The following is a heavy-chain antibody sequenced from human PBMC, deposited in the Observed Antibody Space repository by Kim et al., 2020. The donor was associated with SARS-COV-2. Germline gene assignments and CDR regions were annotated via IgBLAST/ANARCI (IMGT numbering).Heavy chain of an antibody. J-gene: IGHJ2*01. Sequence: GGSLRLSCAASGFTFSSYAMSWVRQAPGKGLEWVSAISGSGGSTYYADSVQGRFTISRDNSKNTLYLQMNSLRAEDTAVYYCAKVQGILTGSFFDLWGRGTLVTVSS. CDR1: GFTFSSYA. CDR3: AKVQGILTGSFFDL. CDR2: ISGSGGST. V-gene: IGHV3-23*01. D-gene: IGHD3-9*01.